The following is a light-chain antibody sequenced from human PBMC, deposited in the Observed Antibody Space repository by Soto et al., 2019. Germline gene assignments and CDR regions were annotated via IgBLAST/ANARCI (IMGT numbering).Light chain of an antibody. CDR1: SSNIGNNY. CDR2: DNN. J-gene: IGLJ1*01. Sequence: QSVLTRPPSVSAAPGQTVTISCSGSSSNIGNNYVSWYQQLPGTAPKLLIYDNNNRPSGIPDRFSGSKSGASATLGITGLQTGDEADYYCGTWDSSLSAGYVFGTGTKLTVL. V-gene: IGLV1-51*01. CDR3: GTWDSSLSAGYV.